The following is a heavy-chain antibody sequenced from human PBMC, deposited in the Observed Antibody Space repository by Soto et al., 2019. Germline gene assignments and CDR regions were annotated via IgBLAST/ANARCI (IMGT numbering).Heavy chain of an antibody. Sequence: PSETLPHTCTVSGGSISSYYWSWFRQPPGKGLEWIGEIHLTGTTNYNPSLKSRVTMSIDQSQNQLSLTLTAVTAADTAVYYCARELFQGHSPAGYCGQGTLVTVSS. D-gene: IGHD2-15*01. CDR3: ARELFQGHSPAGY. CDR1: GGSISSYY. V-gene: IGHV4-59*12. CDR2: IHLTGTT. J-gene: IGHJ4*02.